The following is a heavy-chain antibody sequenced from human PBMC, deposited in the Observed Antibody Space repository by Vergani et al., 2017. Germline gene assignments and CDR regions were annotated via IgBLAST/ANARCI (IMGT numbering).Heavy chain of an antibody. CDR3: ASLKGYSGYEDDYYMDV. Sequence: QVQLVESGGGVVQPGRSLRLSCAASGFTFSSYAMHWVRQAPGKGLEWVAVISYDGSNKYYADSVKGRFTISRDNSKSTLYLQMNSLRAEDTAVYYCASLKGYSGYEDDYYMDVWGKGTTVTVS. CDR1: GFTFSSYA. CDR2: ISYDGSNK. V-gene: IGHV3-30-3*01. J-gene: IGHJ6*03. D-gene: IGHD5-12*01.